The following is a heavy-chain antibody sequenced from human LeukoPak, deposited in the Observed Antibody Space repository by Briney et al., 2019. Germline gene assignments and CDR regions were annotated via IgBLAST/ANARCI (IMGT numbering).Heavy chain of an antibody. CDR1: GGSFSGHY. V-gene: IGHV4-34*01. D-gene: IGHD6-19*01. J-gene: IGHJ4*02. Sequence: SEILSLTCAVYGGSFSGHYWTWIRQPPGKGLEWIGEINHSGSTNYNPSLKSRVTISVDTSKNQFSLKLSSVTAADTAVYYCAKVLQEAVGPGDYRGQGTLVTVSS. CDR3: AKVLQEAVGPGDY. CDR2: INHSGST.